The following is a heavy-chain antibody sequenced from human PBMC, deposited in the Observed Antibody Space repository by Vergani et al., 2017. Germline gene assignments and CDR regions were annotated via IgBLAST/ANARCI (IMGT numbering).Heavy chain of an antibody. V-gene: IGHV1-46*01. CDR1: GYTFTSYY. CDR2: INPSGGST. CDR3: ARDLRGYSYGAFDY. Sequence: QVQLVQSGAEVKKPGASVKVSCKASGYTFTSYYMHWVRQAPGQGLEWMGIINPSGGSTSYAQKFQGRVTITADKSTSTAYMELSSLRSEDTAVYYCARDLRGYSYGAFDYWGQGTLVTVSS. D-gene: IGHD5-18*01. J-gene: IGHJ4*02.